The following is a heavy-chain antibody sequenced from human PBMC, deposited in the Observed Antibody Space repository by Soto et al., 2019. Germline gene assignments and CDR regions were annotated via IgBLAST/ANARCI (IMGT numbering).Heavy chain of an antibody. V-gene: IGHV4-39*01. D-gene: IGHD4-17*01. CDR2: IYYSGST. J-gene: IGHJ4*02. CDR3: AMYGDYSPFFDY. Sequence: PSETLSLTCTVSGGSISSSSYYWGWIRQPPGKGLGWIGSIYYSGSTYYNPSLKSRVTISVDTSKNQFSLKLSSVTAADTAVYYCAMYGDYSPFFDYWGQGTLVTVSS. CDR1: GGSISSSSYY.